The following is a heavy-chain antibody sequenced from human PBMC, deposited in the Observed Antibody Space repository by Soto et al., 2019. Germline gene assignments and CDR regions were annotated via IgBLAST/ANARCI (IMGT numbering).Heavy chain of an antibody. CDR2: IGTAGDT. CDR1: GFTFSSYD. J-gene: IGHJ6*03. Sequence: GGSLRLSCAASGFTFSSYDMHWVRQATGKGLEWVSAIGTAGDTYYPGSVKGRFTISRENAKNSLYLQMNSLRAGDTAVYYCARSPYCSSTSCYGPHPRRINYYMDVWGKGTTVTVSS. V-gene: IGHV3-13*01. CDR3: ARSPYCSSTSCYGPHPRRINYYMDV. D-gene: IGHD2-2*01.